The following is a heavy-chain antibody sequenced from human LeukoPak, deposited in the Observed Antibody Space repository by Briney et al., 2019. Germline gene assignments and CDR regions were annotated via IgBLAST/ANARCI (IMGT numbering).Heavy chain of an antibody. CDR3: ARDSSIIAVALHY. Sequence: SVKVSCKASGYTFTSYGISWVRQAPGQGLEWMGWISAYNGITNYAQKLQGRVTMDTDTSTSTAYMELGSLRSDDTAVYYCARDSSIIAVALHYWGQGTLVTVSS. J-gene: IGHJ4*02. CDR2: ISAYNGIT. D-gene: IGHD6-19*01. V-gene: IGHV1-18*01. CDR1: GYTFTSYG.